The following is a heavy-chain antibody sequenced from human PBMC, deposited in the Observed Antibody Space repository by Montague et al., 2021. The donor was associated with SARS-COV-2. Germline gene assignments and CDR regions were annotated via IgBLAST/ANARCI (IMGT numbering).Heavy chain of an antibody. D-gene: IGHD2-8*02. CDR1: GGSISSSSYY. Sequence: SETLSLTCTVSGGSISSSSYYWGWIRQPPGRGLEWVGSIYYTGRTYYNPSLKSRVTISVDTSKNQFSLRLSSVTAADTAVYYCARSNCIGMVVYVNRYGLDVWGKGTAVTVSS. V-gene: IGHV4-39*07. CDR3: ARSNCIGMVVYVNRYGLDV. J-gene: IGHJ6*04. CDR2: IYYTGRT.